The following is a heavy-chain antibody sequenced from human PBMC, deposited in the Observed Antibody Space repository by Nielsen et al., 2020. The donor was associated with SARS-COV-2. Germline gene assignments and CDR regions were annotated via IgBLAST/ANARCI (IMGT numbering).Heavy chain of an antibody. CDR2: IHYTGST. D-gene: IGHD6-19*01. Sequence: SETLSLTCTVPGGSMSNSNYYWGWIRQPPGRGLEWIGGIHYTGSTYYNPSLTSRATISVDTSKKQFSLRLSSVTAAYTAVYYFARQSWWLANFDYWGQGTLVTVSS. V-gene: IGHV4-39*01. J-gene: IGHJ4*02. CDR1: GGSMSNSNYY. CDR3: ARQSWWLANFDY.